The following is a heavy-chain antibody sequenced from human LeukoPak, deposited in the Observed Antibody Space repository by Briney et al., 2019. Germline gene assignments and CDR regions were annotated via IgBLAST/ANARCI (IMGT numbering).Heavy chain of an antibody. CDR1: GFTFDEYA. Sequence: GRSLRLSCAASGFTFDEYAMHWVRQAPGKGLEWVSGISWNSGSIGYADSVKGRFTISRDNAKNSLYLQMNSLRAEDMALYYCAKDIRWELLHAFDIWGQGTMVTVSS. V-gene: IGHV3-9*03. J-gene: IGHJ3*02. CDR2: ISWNSGSI. D-gene: IGHD1-26*01. CDR3: AKDIRWELLHAFDI.